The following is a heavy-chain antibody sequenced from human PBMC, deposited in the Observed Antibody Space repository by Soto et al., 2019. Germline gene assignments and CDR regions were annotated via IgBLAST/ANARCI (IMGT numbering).Heavy chain of an antibody. CDR1: GFTFSSYA. CDR2: INGGGDST. CDR3: ARGGTFDL. Sequence: EVLLLESGGGLVQPGGSLRLSCAASGFTFSSYAMSWVRQAPGKGLEWVPVINGGGDSTYFADSVRGRFAISRDNSKNTLFLQMNSLRAEDTAVYYCARGGTFDLWGQGTLVTVSS. V-gene: IGHV3-23*01. J-gene: IGHJ4*02.